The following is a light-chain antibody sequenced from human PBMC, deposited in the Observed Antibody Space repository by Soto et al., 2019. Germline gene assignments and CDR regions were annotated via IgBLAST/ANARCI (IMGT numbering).Light chain of an antibody. CDR1: QNTNSW. J-gene: IGKJ1*01. V-gene: IGKV1-5*03. CDR3: QQYNSYSWT. Sequence: DIQMTQSPSTLSASVGDRVTITCRASQNTNSWLAWYQRKPGKAPKLLIYKASSLESGVPSRFSGSGYGTEFTLTISSLQPDDFATYYCQQYNSYSWTFGQGTKVEVK. CDR2: KAS.